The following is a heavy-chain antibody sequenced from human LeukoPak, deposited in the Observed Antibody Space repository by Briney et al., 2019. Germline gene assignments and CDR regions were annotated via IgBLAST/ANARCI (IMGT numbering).Heavy chain of an antibody. CDR2: ISSSGSSI. CDR1: GFTFSSYA. CDR3: AREGALTVTKDAFDI. Sequence: PGGSLRLSCAASGFTFSSYAMSWVRQAPGKGLEWVSYISSSGSSIYYADSVKGRFTISRDNAKNSLYLQMNSLRAEDTAVYYCAREGALTVTKDAFDIWGQGSMVTVSS. J-gene: IGHJ3*02. V-gene: IGHV3-48*03. D-gene: IGHD4-17*01.